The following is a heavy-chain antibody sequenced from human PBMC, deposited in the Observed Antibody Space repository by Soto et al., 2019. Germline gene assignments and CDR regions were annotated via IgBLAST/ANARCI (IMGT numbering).Heavy chain of an antibody. Sequence: QVRLVQSGAEVQKPGASVKLSCEVSGYTFANYYVQWVRQAPGQGLEWMGKINPSGGAPTYAQKFKGRVTLTWYGSATSVFMELRRLSDDDTAIYYCARQTVELSLGGFDPWGQGTPVTVSS. J-gene: IGHJ5*02. CDR3: ARQTVELSLGGFDP. D-gene: IGHD2-15*01. CDR2: INPSGGAP. CDR1: GYTFANYY. V-gene: IGHV1-46*01.